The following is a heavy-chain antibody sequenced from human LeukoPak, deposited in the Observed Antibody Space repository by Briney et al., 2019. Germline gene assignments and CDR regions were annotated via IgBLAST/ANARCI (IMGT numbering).Heavy chain of an antibody. Sequence: SVKVSCKASGGTFSSYAISWVRQAPGQGLEWMGRIIPIFGTANYAQKFQGRVTITADESTSTAYMELSSLRSEDTAVYYCARDWYYDSSGYYAEPYDAFDIWGQGTMVTVSS. V-gene: IGHV1-69*13. CDR1: GGTFSSYA. D-gene: IGHD3-22*01. CDR3: ARDWYYDSSGYYAEPYDAFDI. J-gene: IGHJ3*02. CDR2: IIPIFGTA.